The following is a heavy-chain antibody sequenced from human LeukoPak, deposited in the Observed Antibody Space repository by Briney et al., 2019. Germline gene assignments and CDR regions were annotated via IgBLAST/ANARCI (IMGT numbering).Heavy chain of an antibody. CDR2: ISSDGSQT. CDR3: TTDKRMVVADTGSFDY. CDR1: GFTFSSYW. Sequence: GGSLRLSCAASGFTFSSYWIHWVRQAPGKGLVWVSCISSDGSQTRYADSVKGRFTVSRDNAKNTLYLQMNSLRAEDMAVYYCTTDKRMVVADTGSFDYWGQGSLVTVSS. D-gene: IGHD2-15*01. V-gene: IGHV3-74*01. J-gene: IGHJ4*02.